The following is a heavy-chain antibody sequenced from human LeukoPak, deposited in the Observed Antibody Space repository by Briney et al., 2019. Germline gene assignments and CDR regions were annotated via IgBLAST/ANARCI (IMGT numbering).Heavy chain of an antibody. Sequence: GGSLRLSCAASGFTFSDYYMSWIRQAPGKGLEWVSYISSSGSTIYYADSVKGRFTISRDNSKNTLYLQMNSLRAEDTAVYYCAKLYYYDSSGYSLPIPMDVWGKGTTVTVSS. D-gene: IGHD3-22*01. V-gene: IGHV3-11*04. CDR2: ISSSGSTI. CDR1: GFTFSDYY. CDR3: AKLYYYDSSGYSLPIPMDV. J-gene: IGHJ6*03.